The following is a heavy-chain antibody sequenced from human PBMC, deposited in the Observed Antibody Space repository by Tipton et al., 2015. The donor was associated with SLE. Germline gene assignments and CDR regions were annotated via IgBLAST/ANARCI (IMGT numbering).Heavy chain of an antibody. CDR2: ISSNGGNT. J-gene: IGHJ5*02. D-gene: IGHD2-15*01. CDR3: ARDQARSVGYCSEGSCLNWFDP. Sequence: GSLRLSCAASGFSFRNYAVHWVRQAPGKGLDYISSISSNGGNTYYADSVKGRFALSRDNSKNTVYLQMGSLRVEDTAVYYCARDQARSVGYCSEGSCLNWFDPWGQGALVTVSS. V-gene: IGHV3-64*02. CDR1: GFSFRNYA.